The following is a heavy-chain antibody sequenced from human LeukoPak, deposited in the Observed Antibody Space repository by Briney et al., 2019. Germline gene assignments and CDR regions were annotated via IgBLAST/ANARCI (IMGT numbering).Heavy chain of an antibody. CDR1: GGSISSNNW. J-gene: IGHJ4*02. CDR3: ARDRRGYSSGWSDFDY. D-gene: IGHD6-19*01. Sequence: SETLSLTCAVSGGSISSNNWWIWVRQSPEKGLEWIGEIYHDGSTNYNPSLKSRVTISMDKSKNQLSLKLNFVTAADTAVYYCARDRRGYSSGWSDFDYWGQGTLVTVSS. V-gene: IGHV4-4*02. CDR2: IYHDGST.